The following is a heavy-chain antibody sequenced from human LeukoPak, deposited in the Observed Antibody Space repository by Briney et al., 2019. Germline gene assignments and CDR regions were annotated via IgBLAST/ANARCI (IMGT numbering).Heavy chain of an antibody. D-gene: IGHD3-22*01. CDR2: IKSDGST. J-gene: IGHJ1*01. CDR3: ARALSEIGGYYPEYFRH. Sequence: GGSLRLSCAASGFTFATYGMSWVRQAPGKGLVWVSRIKSDGSTNYADSVKGRFTISRDNAKNTLSLQMNSLRAEDTGVYYCARALSEIGGYYPEYFRHWGQGTLVTVSS. V-gene: IGHV3-74*01. CDR1: GFTFATYG.